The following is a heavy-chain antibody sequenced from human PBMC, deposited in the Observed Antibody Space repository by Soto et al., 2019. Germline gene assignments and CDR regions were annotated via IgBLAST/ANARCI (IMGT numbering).Heavy chain of an antibody. Sequence: QLHLVQSGAVVKKPGASVTVSCSASGYPVTAYYMHWVRQAPGRGLEWMGGINPATGAAKYTQTFQGRVTMTRDAFTSTVFMELSGLTSGDTAVFYCARGGGVGVAGSAAFDMWGQGTVVTVSS. V-gene: IGHV1-2*02. D-gene: IGHD3-3*01. CDR1: GYPVTAYY. J-gene: IGHJ3*02. CDR2: INPATGAA. CDR3: ARGGGVGVAGSAAFDM.